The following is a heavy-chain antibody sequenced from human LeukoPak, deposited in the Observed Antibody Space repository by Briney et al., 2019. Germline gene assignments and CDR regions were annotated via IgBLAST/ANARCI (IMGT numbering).Heavy chain of an antibody. CDR3: ARGHYGMDV. CDR1: GFTFSDYY. J-gene: IGHJ6*02. Sequence: GGSLRLSCAASGFTFSDYYMSWIRQAPGKGLEWVSYISSTSSYTNYADSVKGRFPISRDSAQNSLYLQMNSLRAEDTAVYYCARGHYGMDVWGQGTTVTVSS. V-gene: IGHV3-11*05. CDR2: ISSTSSYT.